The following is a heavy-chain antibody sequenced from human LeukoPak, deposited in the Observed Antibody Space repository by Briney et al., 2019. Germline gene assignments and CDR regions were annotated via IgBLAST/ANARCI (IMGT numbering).Heavy chain of an antibody. CDR3: AKLVGRGSGYFSFVDY. CDR2: ISWNSGSI. D-gene: IGHD5-12*01. Sequence: SLRLSCAASGFTFDDYAMHWFRQAPPKGLPGVSGISWNSGSIDYAASVKGRFTISRDNAKNSLYLQMNSLRAEDTGLYYCAKLVGRGSGYFSFVDYWGQGTLVTVSS. V-gene: IGHV3-9*01. CDR1: GFTFDDYA. J-gene: IGHJ4*02.